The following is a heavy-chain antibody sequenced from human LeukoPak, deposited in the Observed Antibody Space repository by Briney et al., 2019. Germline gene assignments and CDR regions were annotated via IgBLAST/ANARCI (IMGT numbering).Heavy chain of an antibody. V-gene: IGHV3-21*01. CDR2: ISSTSTFI. CDR1: GFTFSRYS. CDR3: ARDYFDSSDYPQTYYYYYMDV. Sequence: PGGSLRLSCAASGFTFSRYSMNWVRQAPGKGLEWVASISSTSTFIYSADSVKGRFTISRDTAKNPLFLQMNSLRAEDTAIYYCARDYFDSSDYPQTYYYYYMDVWGNGTTVTVSS. J-gene: IGHJ6*03. D-gene: IGHD3-22*01.